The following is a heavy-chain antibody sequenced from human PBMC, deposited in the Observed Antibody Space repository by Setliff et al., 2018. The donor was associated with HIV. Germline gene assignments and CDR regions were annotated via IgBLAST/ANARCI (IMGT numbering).Heavy chain of an antibody. CDR3: ARDPLYDSSGYYYGGNDAFDI. CDR2: VSAYNGNT. D-gene: IGHD3-22*01. V-gene: IGHV1-18*01. J-gene: IGHJ3*02. Sequence: ASVKVSCKASGYSFTSYSISWVRQAPGQGLEWMGWVSAYNGNTNYAQKLQGRVTMSTDTSTSTAYMELSSLRSEDTAVYYCARDPLYDSSGYYYGGNDAFDIWGQGTMVTVSS. CDR1: GYSFTSYS.